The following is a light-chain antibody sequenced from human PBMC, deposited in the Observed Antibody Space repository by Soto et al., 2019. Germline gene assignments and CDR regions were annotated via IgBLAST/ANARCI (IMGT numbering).Light chain of an antibody. V-gene: IGKV3-15*01. J-gene: IGKJ5*01. CDR1: QSVSSN. CDR2: GAS. CDR3: QQYNNWPPVIT. Sequence: EIVMTQSPATLSVSPGERATLSCRASQSVSSNLAWYQQKPGQAPRLLIYGASTWATGIPARFSGSGSGTEFTLTISSLQSEDFAVYYCQQYNNWPPVITFGQGTRLEIK.